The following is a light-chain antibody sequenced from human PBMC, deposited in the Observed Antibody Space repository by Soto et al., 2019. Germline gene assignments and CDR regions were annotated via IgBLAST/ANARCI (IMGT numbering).Light chain of an antibody. J-gene: IGLJ2*01. CDR3: QSYDSSLSGVV. CDR2: DNT. V-gene: IGLV1-40*01. CDR1: NSNIGSGYD. Sequence: HSVLTQPPSVSGAPGQRVTISCTGSNSNIGSGYDVHWYQHLPGTAPKLLIYDNTNRPSGVPDRFSGSKSGTSASLAITGLQGDDEADYYCQSYDSSLSGVVFGGGTKLTVL.